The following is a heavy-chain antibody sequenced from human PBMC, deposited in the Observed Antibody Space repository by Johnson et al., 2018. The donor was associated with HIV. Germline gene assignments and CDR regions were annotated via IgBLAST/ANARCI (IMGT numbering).Heavy chain of an antibody. Sequence: VQLVESGGGLVQPGGSLRLSCAASGFIVSSEFMSWVRQAPGKGLAWVSTLYSGGNTYYADSVEGRFTTSRDVSRNTLYLQMNSLRAEDTAVYYCARGLVVPAWGQGTMVTVSS. CDR2: LYSGGNT. V-gene: IGHV3-66*01. D-gene: IGHD2-2*01. J-gene: IGHJ3*01. CDR1: GFIVSSEF. CDR3: ARGLVVPA.